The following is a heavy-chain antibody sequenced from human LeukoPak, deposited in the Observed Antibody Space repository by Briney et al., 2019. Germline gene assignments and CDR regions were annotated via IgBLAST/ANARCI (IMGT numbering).Heavy chain of an antibody. CDR1: GYTFTSYY. CDR3: ARDAIENYDFWSGSYYYFDY. D-gene: IGHD3-3*01. V-gene: IGHV1-46*01. J-gene: IGHJ4*02. CDR2: INPSGGST. Sequence: GASVKVSCKSSGYTFTSYYMHWVRQAPGQGLEWMGIINPSGGSTSYAQSFQGRVTMTRDTSTSTVYMELSSLRSEDTAVYYCARDAIENYDFWSGSYYYFDYWGQGTLVTVSS.